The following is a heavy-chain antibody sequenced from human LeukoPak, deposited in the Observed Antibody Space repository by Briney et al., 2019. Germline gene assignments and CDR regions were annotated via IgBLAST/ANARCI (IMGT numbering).Heavy chain of an antibody. V-gene: IGHV1-69*06. CDR1: GGTFSSYA. CDR2: IIPIFGTA. D-gene: IGHD3-22*01. J-gene: IGHJ1*01. CDR3: AREEYYYDSSGYYYSHGTQYFQH. Sequence: ASVKVSCKASGGTFSSYAISWVRQAPGQGLEWMGGIIPIFGTANYAQKFQGRVTITADKSTSTAYMELSSLRSEDTAVYYCAREEYYYDSSGYYYSHGTQYFQHWGQGTLVTVSS.